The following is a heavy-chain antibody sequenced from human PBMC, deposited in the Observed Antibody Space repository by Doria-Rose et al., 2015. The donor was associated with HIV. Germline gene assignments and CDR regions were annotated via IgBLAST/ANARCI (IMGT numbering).Heavy chain of an antibody. V-gene: IGHV4-31*03. Sequence: VEPAETLSLTCSVSGASVSSRGYYWNWIRQVPGKGLESLGYTYYTGTSDYSPSLKSRLNMAVDTSKNQFSLKLSFVTVADTAVYYCARMGSYRELDYWCQGALVIVSA. J-gene: IGHJ4*02. D-gene: IGHD3-3*01. CDR3: ARMGSYRELDY. CDR2: TYYTGTS. CDR1: GASVSSRGYY.